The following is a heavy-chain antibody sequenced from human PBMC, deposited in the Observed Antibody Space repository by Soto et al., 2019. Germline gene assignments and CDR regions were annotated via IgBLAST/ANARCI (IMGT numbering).Heavy chain of an antibody. Sequence: QVQLMQSGAEVKKPGSSVRVSCKASGTIFSSYTISWVRQAPGQGLEWMGRIIPILGETNSAQKFQGRVTLTADKSTNTAYMELNRLRLEDTALYYCARCLGGRMDDRGQGTTVTVSS. V-gene: IGHV1-69*02. D-gene: IGHD3-16*01. J-gene: IGHJ6*02. CDR1: GTIFSSYT. CDR3: ARCLGGRMDD. CDR2: IIPILGET.